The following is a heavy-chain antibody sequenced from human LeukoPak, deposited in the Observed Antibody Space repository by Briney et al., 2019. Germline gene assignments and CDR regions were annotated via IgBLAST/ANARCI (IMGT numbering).Heavy chain of an antibody. CDR1: GGSISSYY. CDR3: ARRFGDF. J-gene: IGHJ4*02. D-gene: IGHD3-3*01. V-gene: IGHV4-59*08. Sequence: SETLSLTCTVSGGSISSYYWSWIRQPPGKGLEWIGYIYYSGSTSYNPSLKSRVTISVDTSMNQFSLKLSSVTAADTAVYYCARRFGDFWGQGTLVTVSS. CDR2: IYYSGST.